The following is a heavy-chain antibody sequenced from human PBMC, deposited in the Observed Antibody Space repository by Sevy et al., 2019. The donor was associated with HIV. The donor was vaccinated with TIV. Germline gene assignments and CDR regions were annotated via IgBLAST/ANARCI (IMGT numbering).Heavy chain of an antibody. CDR1: GYTFSYSGYY. CDR3: ARESYDFWTGPVDYDYGMDV. CDR2: INPKSGAT. D-gene: IGHD3-3*01. J-gene: IGHJ6*02. Sequence: ASVKVSCKASGYTFSYSGYYVHWVRQAPGQGLEWMGWINPKSGATNYGQKFQGRVTMTRDTSVSTANMELSRLTSDETAVYYCARESYDFWTGPVDYDYGMDVWGQGPTVTVSS. V-gene: IGHV1-2*02.